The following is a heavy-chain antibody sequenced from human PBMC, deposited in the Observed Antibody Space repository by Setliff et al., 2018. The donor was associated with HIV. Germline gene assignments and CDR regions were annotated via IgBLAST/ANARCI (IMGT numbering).Heavy chain of an antibody. CDR1: GYTLTDYY. D-gene: IGHD3-16*02. CDR2: FNPFSGGT. CDR3: ARSRHVWGSYRDRNNWFDP. J-gene: IGHJ5*02. V-gene: IGHV1-2*02. Sequence: ASVKVSCKASGYTLTDYYIHWMRQAPGQGLEWVGWFNPFSGGTNFAQKFQGRVTMTRDTSISTAYMELSRLRSDDTAVYYCARSRHVWGSYRDRNNWFDPWGQGTLVTVSS.